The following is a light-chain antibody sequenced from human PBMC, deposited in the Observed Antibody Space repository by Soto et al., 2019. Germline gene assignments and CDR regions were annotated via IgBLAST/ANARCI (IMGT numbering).Light chain of an antibody. CDR2: GAS. CDR1: QDIHTW. Sequence: DTQMTQSPSSVSASVGDRVTISCRASQDIHTWLAWYQQKPGKAPNLLIYGASILQSGVPSRFSGSGSGTDFTLTFSSLQPEDSATYYCQQANSFPFTFGPGTKVDV. CDR3: QQANSFPFT. J-gene: IGKJ3*01. V-gene: IGKV1-12*01.